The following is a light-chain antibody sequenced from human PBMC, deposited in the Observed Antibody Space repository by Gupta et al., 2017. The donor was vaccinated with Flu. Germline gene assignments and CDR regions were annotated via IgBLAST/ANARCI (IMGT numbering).Light chain of an antibody. Sequence: SSVVTQPPSMSVAPGPAARLACGGKHIGGKTVHWYQQKTAQSPLLVTFDDIDRPSVVPVRFSGSKSGITATLTSSAIEAGDVADYYCQVWYTDSDHSVFGIGTKFTVL. J-gene: IGLJ1*01. CDR2: DDI. V-gene: IGLV3-21*02. CDR1: HIGGKT. CDR3: QVWYTDSDHSV.